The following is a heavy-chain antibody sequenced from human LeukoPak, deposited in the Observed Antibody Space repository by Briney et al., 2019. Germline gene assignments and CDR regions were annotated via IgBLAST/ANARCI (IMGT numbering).Heavy chain of an antibody. J-gene: IGHJ4*02. CDR3: AGPWGIGNY. Sequence: PSETLSLTCTVSVGSISSISYYWGWIRQPPGEGLEWIGSMYYSGSTYYNPSLKSRVTISVDTSKNQFSLKLSSVTAADTAVYYCAGPWGIGNYWGQGTLVTVSS. CDR1: VGSISSISYY. V-gene: IGHV4-39*01. CDR2: MYYSGST. D-gene: IGHD7-27*01.